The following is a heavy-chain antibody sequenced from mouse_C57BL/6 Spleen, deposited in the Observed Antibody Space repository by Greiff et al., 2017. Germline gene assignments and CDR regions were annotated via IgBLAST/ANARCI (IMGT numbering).Heavy chain of an antibody. V-gene: IGHV8-12*01. Sequence: QVTLKESGPGILQPSPTLSLTCSFSGFSLSTSGMGVSWIRQPSGKGLEWLAHIYWDDDKSYNPSLKSQLTISKDTSRNQVFLKITSVDTADTATYYCARREGYYGSSYGYFDVWGTGTTVTVSS. J-gene: IGHJ1*03. CDR3: ARREGYYGSSYGYFDV. CDR2: IYWDDDK. D-gene: IGHD1-1*01. CDR1: GFSLSTSGMG.